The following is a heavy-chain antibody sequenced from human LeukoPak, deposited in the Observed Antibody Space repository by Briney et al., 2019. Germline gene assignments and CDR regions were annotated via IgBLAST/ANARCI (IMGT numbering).Heavy chain of an antibody. CDR1: GYSFTSYW. J-gene: IGHJ5*02. CDR3: ASQSYARSDP. Sequence: PGESLKISCKGSGYSFTSYWIGWVRQMPGKGLEWMGIIQPDGSEGYPVDSVKGRFTISRDNARNSLFLQMNSLRVEDTAVYYCASQSYARSDPWGQGTLVIVSS. CDR2: IQPDGSEG. V-gene: IGHV3-7*02. D-gene: IGHD3-16*01.